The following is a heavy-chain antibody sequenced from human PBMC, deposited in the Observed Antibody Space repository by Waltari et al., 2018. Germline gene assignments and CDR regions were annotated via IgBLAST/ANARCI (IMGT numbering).Heavy chain of an antibody. V-gene: IGHV4-4*02. CDR2: VHGSGRT. CDR1: GDSVTSSYL. Sequence: QLQLEESSPGLVRPSETLSVTCAVSGDSVTSSYLWNWVRQSPGKGLEWIGQVHGSGRTNYNLSFASRVTVSLDTSNNQVSLKLTSATAADTAVYYCARDRGRGLYLDSWGPGTLVTVSP. D-gene: IGHD2-15*01. J-gene: IGHJ4*02. CDR3: ARDRGRGLYLDS.